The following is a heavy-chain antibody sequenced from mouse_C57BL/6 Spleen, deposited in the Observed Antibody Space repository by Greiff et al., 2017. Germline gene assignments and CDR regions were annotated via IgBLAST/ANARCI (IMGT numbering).Heavy chain of an antibody. D-gene: IGHD4-1*01. CDR3: TTNWVPYAMDY. J-gene: IGHJ4*01. V-gene: IGHV14-4*01. CDR2: IDPENGDT. Sequence: EVQLQQSGAELVRPGASVKLSCTASGFNIKDDYMHWVKQRPEQGLEWIGWIDPENGDTEYASKFQGKATITADTSSNTAYLPLSSLTSEDTAVYYCTTNWVPYAMDYWGQGTSVTVSS. CDR1: GFNIKDDY.